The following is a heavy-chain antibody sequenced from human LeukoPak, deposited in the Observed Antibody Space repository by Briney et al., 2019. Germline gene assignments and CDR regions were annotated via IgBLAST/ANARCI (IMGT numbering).Heavy chain of an antibody. V-gene: IGHV3-23*01. J-gene: IGHJ4*02. CDR2: ISGGGGSK. D-gene: IGHD6-19*01. Sequence: GGSLRLSCAASGFTFSSYAMSWVHQAPGKGLEGVSSISGGGGSKYYADSVKGRLTMSRDNSKNTLFLQVNSLRAEDTAVYYCAKKDRAVAGAFDYWGQGTLVTVSS. CDR3: AKKDRAVAGAFDY. CDR1: GFTFSSYA.